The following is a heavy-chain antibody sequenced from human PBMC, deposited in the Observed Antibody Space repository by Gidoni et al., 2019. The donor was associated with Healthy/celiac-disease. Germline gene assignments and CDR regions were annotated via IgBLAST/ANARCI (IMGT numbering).Heavy chain of an antibody. Sequence: QVQLQESGPGLGKPSQTLSLTCTVSGGPISSCDSYWSWIRQPPGKGLEWSGYIYYSGSTYYNPSLKSRVTISVDTSKNQFSLKLSSVTAADTAVYYCARGARGWFGEFPFDYWGQGTLVTVSS. CDR2: IYYSGST. CDR1: GGPISSCDSY. V-gene: IGHV4-30-4*01. CDR3: ARGARGWFGEFPFDY. D-gene: IGHD3-10*01. J-gene: IGHJ4*02.